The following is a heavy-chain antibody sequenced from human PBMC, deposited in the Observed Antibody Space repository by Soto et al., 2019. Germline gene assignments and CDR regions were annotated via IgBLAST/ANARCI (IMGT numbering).Heavy chain of an antibody. CDR3: ARGYCSGGHCYSGMDV. CDR1: GGTFSTHA. J-gene: IGHJ6*02. Sequence: SVKVSCKASGGTFSTHAIIWVRQAPGHGLEWMGGIIPISGTTYYTQKFQGRVTITADEPTSTAFMELSSLKSDDTAVFYCARGYCSGGHCYSGMDVWGQGTMVTRLL. V-gene: IGHV1-69*13. CDR2: IIPISGTT. D-gene: IGHD2-15*01.